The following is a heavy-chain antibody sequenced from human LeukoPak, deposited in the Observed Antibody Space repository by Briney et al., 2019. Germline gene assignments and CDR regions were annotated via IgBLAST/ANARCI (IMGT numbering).Heavy chain of an antibody. CDR3: ASMGGGYYLFDY. D-gene: IGHD3-22*01. CDR2: IYYSGST. CDR1: GGSISSYY. Sequence: SETLSLTCTVSGGSISSYYWSWIRQPPGKGLEWIGYIYYSGSTNYNPSLKSRVTISVDTSKNQFSLKLSSVTAADTAVYYCASMGGGYYLFDYWGQGTLVTVSS. V-gene: IGHV4-59*01. J-gene: IGHJ4*02.